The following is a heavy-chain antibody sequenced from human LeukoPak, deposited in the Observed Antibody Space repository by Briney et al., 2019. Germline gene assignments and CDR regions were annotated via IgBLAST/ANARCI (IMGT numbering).Heavy chain of an antibody. D-gene: IGHD3-3*01. CDR2: LSYDGSYE. CDR1: GFTFSSYA. J-gene: IGHJ4*02. V-gene: IGHV3-30*04. CDR3: ACGAITIFGVVTH. Sequence: GGSLRLSCAASGFTFSSYAMHWVRQAPGKGLEWVALLSYDGSYEYYADSVKGRFTISRDNSKNTLYLQMNSLRTEDSAVYYCACGAITIFGVVTHWGQGTLVTVSS.